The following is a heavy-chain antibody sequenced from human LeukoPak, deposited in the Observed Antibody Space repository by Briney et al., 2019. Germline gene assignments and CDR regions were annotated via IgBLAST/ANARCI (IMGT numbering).Heavy chain of an antibody. Sequence: SETLSLTCTVSGGSISSSSYYWGWIRQPPGKGLEWIGSIYYSGSTYYNPSLKSRVTISVDTSKNQFSLKLSSVTAADTAVYYCARAGQGIAAAGYFQHWGQGTLVTVSS. V-gene: IGHV4-39*01. CDR2: IYYSGST. CDR3: ARAGQGIAAAGYFQH. J-gene: IGHJ1*01. CDR1: GGSISSSSYY. D-gene: IGHD6-13*01.